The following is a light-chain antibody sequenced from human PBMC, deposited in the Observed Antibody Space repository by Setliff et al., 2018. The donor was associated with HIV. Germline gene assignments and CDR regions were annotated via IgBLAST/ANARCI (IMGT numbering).Light chain of an antibody. CDR1: TSNIGRTT. CDR3: AAWDAGLSVYV. CDR2: GDD. V-gene: IGLV1-44*01. J-gene: IGLJ1*01. Sequence: PGQRVTISCSGTTSNIGRTTVNWYQHFEGTAPNLLIFGDDQRPSGVPDRFSASKSGTSASLHISGLESDDEAHYYCAAWDAGLSVYVFGPGTKV.